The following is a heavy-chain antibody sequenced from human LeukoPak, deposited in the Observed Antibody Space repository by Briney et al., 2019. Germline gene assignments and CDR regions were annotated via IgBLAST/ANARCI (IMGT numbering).Heavy chain of an antibody. D-gene: IGHD6-6*01. V-gene: IGHV1-18*01. Sequence: GASVKVSCKASGYTFTSYGISWVRQAPGQGLEWMGWISAYNGNTNYAQKLQGRVTMTTDTSTSTAYMELRSLRSDDTAVYYCARVKSSIAALSFDYWGQGTLVTVSS. CDR3: ARVKSSIAALSFDY. CDR2: ISAYNGNT. CDR1: GYTFTSYG. J-gene: IGHJ4*02.